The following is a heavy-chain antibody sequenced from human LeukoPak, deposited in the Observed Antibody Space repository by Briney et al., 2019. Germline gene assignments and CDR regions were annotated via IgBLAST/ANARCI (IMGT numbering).Heavy chain of an antibody. Sequence: ALVKVSCKASGCTFTSYGISWVRQAPGQGLEWMGWISAYNGNTNYAQKLQGRVTMTTDTSTSTAYMELRSLRSDDTAVYYCARVDSGYDLYYYYGMDVWGQGTTVTVSS. CDR1: GCTFTSYG. V-gene: IGHV1-18*01. CDR2: ISAYNGNT. CDR3: ARVDSGYDLYYYYGMDV. D-gene: IGHD5-12*01. J-gene: IGHJ6*02.